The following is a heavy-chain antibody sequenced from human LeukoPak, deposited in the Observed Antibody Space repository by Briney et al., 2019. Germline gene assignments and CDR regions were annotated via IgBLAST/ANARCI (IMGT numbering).Heavy chain of an antibody. CDR1: GGSISSYY. V-gene: IGHV4-59*12. J-gene: IGHJ2*01. CDR3: ARDSWDSSGYFDL. CDR2: IYYSGST. D-gene: IGHD6-19*01. Sequence: SETLSLTCTVSGGSISSYYWSWIRQPPGKGLEWIGYIYYSGSTNYNPSLKSRVTISVDTSKNQFSLKLSSVTAADTAVYYCARDSWDSSGYFDLWGRGTLVTVSS.